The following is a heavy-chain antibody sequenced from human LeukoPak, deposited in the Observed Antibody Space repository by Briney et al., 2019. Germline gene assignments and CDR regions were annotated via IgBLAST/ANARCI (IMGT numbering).Heavy chain of an antibody. CDR3: ARDKTGLLLLDY. V-gene: IGHV3-66*01. Sequence: GGSLRLSCAAPGFTVSSNYMSWVRQAPGKGLEWVSVIYSGGSTYYADSVKGRFTISRDNSKNTLYLQMNSLRAEDTAVYYCARDKTGLLLLDYWGQGTLVTVSS. CDR1: GFTVSSNY. J-gene: IGHJ4*02. CDR2: IYSGGST. D-gene: IGHD3-22*01.